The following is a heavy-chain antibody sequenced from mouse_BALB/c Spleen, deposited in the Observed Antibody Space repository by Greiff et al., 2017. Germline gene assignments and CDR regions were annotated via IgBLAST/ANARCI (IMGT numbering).Heavy chain of an antibody. CDR2: ISSGGSYT. CDR1: GFTFSSYA. Sequence: EVKLMESGGGLVKPGGSLKLSCAASGFTFSSYAMSWVRQTPEKRLEWVATISSGGSYTYYPDSVKGRFTISRDNAKNTLYLQMSSLRSEDTAMYYCASTLLRYAMDYWGQGTSVTVSS. V-gene: IGHV5-9-3*01. D-gene: IGHD1-1*01. J-gene: IGHJ4*01. CDR3: ASTLLRYAMDY.